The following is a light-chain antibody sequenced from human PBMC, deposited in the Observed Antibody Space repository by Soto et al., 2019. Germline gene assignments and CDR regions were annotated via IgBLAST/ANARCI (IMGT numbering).Light chain of an antibody. CDR2: DAS. CDR1: QTITSD. CDR3: QQYDILPIT. J-gene: IGKJ5*01. V-gene: IGKV1-33*01. Sequence: DSQMTQSPSSLSASVGDRVTITCRASQTITSDLNWYQQKPGKAPNLLIYDASNLEIGVPSRFSGSGSGTHFTFTISSLQTEDIGTYYCQQYDILPITFGRGTRLEIK.